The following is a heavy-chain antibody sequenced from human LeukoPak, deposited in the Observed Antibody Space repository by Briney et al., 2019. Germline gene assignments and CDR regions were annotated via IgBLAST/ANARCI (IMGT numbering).Heavy chain of an antibody. CDR2: ISGSGGST. Sequence: PGGSLRLSCAASGFTFSSYAMSWVRQAPGKGLEWVSAISGSGGSTYYADSAKGRFTISRDNSKNTLYLQMNSLRAEDTAVYYCAAGSSSGWFPFDYWGQGTLVTVSS. J-gene: IGHJ4*02. CDR3: AAGSSSGWFPFDY. V-gene: IGHV3-23*01. D-gene: IGHD6-19*01. CDR1: GFTFSSYA.